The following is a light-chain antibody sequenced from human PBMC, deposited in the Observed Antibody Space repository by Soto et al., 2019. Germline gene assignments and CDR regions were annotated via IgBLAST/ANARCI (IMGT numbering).Light chain of an antibody. CDR2: GAS. CDR1: QSVSSN. CDR3: QQYGNSPLS. Sequence: IVLTHSPACLSLHPVERATLSCRASQSVSSNLAWYQQKPGQAPRLLIYGASTRATGIPARFSGSGSGTDFTLTISRLEPEDFAVYYCQQYGNSPLSFGGGTKVDIK. J-gene: IGKJ4*01. V-gene: IGKV3-20*01.